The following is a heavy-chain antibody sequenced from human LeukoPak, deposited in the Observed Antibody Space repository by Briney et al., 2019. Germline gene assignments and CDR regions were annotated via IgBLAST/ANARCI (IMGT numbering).Heavy chain of an antibody. CDR1: GGSISSYY. CDR2: IYTSGST. CDR3: ASLPYDSSGYHRFDY. D-gene: IGHD3-22*01. Sequence: PSETLSLTCTVSGGSISSYYWSWIRQPAGKGLEWIGRIYTSGSTNYNPSLKSRVTMSVDTSKNQFSLKLSSVTAADTAVYYCASLPYDSSGYHRFDYWGPGTLVTVSS. V-gene: IGHV4-4*07. J-gene: IGHJ4*02.